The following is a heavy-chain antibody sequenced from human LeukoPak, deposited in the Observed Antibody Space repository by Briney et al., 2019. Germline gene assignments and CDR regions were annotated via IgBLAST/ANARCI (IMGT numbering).Heavy chain of an antibody. CDR2: IIPIFGTA. CDR1: GGTFSSYA. D-gene: IGHD3-22*01. V-gene: IGHV1-69*01. Sequence: SVKVSCKASGGTFSSYAISWVRQAPGQGLEWMRGIIPIFGTANYAQKFQGRVTITADESTSTAYMELSSLRSEDTAVYYCARAITYYYDSSGYYYNLSDYWGQGTLVTVSS. CDR3: ARAITYYYDSSGYYYNLSDY. J-gene: IGHJ4*02.